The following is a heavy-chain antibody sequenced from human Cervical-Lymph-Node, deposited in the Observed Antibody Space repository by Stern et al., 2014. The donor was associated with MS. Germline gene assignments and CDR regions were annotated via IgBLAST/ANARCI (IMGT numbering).Heavy chain of an antibody. CDR3: ARDLHSSGSLGFDP. Sequence: QVQLVQSGAEVKKPGASVKVSCKASGYTFTNSYFIHWVRQAPGQGLEWMGWINPNSGGTNYAQKFQGRVTMTRDTSISTAYMELSRLRSDDTAVYSCARDLHSSGSLGFDPWGQGTLVSVSS. J-gene: IGHJ5*02. V-gene: IGHV1-2*02. CDR1: GYTFTNSYF. CDR2: INPNSGGT. D-gene: IGHD6-19*01.